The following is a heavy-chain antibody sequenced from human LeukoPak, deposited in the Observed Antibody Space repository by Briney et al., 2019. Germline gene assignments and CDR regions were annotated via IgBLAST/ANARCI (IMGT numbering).Heavy chain of an antibody. CDR3: AKSMEAMGQYYYYGMDV. Sequence: GGSLRLSCAASGFTFSSYAMSWVRQAPGKGLEWVSAVSGSGGSTYYADSVKGRFTISRDNSKNTLYLQMNSLRAEDTAVYYCAKSMEAMGQYYYYGMDVWGQGTTVTVSS. V-gene: IGHV3-23*01. J-gene: IGHJ6*02. CDR1: GFTFSSYA. D-gene: IGHD5-18*01. CDR2: VSGSGGST.